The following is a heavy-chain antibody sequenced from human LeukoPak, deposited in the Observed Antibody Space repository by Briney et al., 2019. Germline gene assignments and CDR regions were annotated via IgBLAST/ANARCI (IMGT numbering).Heavy chain of an antibody. CDR1: GDSFSSGY. Sequence: PSETLSLTCTVSGDSFSSGYWSWIRQPPGKGLEWIGYTSCSDSTRYNPSLKSRVTMSVDTSKNQFSQKVSSVTAADTAVYYCARGQRPPGIAVAGRATDYWGQGTLVTVSS. J-gene: IGHJ4*02. D-gene: IGHD6-19*01. V-gene: IGHV4-59*12. CDR2: TSCSDST. CDR3: ARGQRPPGIAVAGRATDY.